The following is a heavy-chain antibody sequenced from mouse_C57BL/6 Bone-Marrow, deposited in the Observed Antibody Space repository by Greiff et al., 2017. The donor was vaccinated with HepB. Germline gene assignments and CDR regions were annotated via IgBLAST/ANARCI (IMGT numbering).Heavy chain of an antibody. CDR1: GYTFTDYE. CDR2: IDPETGGT. J-gene: IGHJ2*01. D-gene: IGHD1-1*01. CDR3: TSSFITTVVASFDY. V-gene: IGHV1-15*01. Sequence: VQLQQSGAELVRPGASVTLSCKASGYTFTDYEVHWVKQTPVHGLEWIGAIDPETGGTAYNQKFKGKAILTADKSSSTAYMELRSLTSEDSAVYYCTSSFITTVVASFDYWGQGTTLTVSS.